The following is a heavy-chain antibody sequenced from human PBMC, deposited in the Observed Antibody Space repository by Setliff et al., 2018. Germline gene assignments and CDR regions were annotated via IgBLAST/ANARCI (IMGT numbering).Heavy chain of an antibody. J-gene: IGHJ6*02. CDR3: VSWLYYYYYGVDV. CDR1: GFTFSTYW. V-gene: IGHV3-74*01. Sequence: PGGSLRLSCAASGFTFSTYWMHWVRQAPGKGLVWVSRINSDGSTTSYADSVKGRFTISRDNTKNTLYLQMNSLRAEDTAVYYCVSWLYYYYYGVDVWGQGTTVTVS. D-gene: IGHD6-13*01. CDR2: INSDGSTT.